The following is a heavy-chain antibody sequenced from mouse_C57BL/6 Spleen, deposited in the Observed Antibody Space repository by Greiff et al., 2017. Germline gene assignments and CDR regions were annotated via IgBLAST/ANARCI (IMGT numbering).Heavy chain of an antibody. CDR1: GFTFSSYA. J-gene: IGHJ1*03. Sequence: EVQGVESGGGLVKPGGSLTLSCAASGFTFSSYAMSWVRQTPEKRLEWVATISDGGSYTSYPDNVKGRFTISRDNAKNNLYLQMSHLKSEDTAMYYCARDSLEGYYVDWYFDVWGTGTTVTVSS. D-gene: IGHD2-3*01. CDR3: ARDSLEGYYVDWYFDV. V-gene: IGHV5-4*01. CDR2: ISDGGSYT.